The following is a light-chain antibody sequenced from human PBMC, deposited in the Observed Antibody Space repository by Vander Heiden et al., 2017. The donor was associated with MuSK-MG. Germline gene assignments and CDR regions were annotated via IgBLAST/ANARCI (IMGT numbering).Light chain of an antibody. CDR1: SSVVGGYTY. J-gene: IGLJ2*01. CDR3: SSYAGSNNVV. V-gene: IGLV2-8*01. CDR2: EVS. Sequence: QSALTQPPPASGSPGHSVPISCTGTSSVVGGYTYVSWYQQHPGKAPKLMIYEVSKRPSGVPDRFSGSKSGNTASLTVSGLQAEDEADYYCSSYAGSNNVVFGGGTKLTVL.